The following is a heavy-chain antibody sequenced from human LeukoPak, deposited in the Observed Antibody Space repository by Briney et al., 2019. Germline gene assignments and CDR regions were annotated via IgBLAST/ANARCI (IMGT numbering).Heavy chain of an antibody. D-gene: IGHD3-22*01. CDR2: ISYSGST. V-gene: IGHV4-59*08. Sequence: SETLSLTCTVSGGSISSYYWSWLRQPPGKGLELIGYISYSGSTSYNPSLRSRVTLSADTSKNQFSLKLSSVTAADTAVYYCARHARDNSGYYEAYYFDYWGQGPLVTVSS. CDR1: GGSISSYY. CDR3: ARHARDNSGYYEAYYFDY. J-gene: IGHJ4*02.